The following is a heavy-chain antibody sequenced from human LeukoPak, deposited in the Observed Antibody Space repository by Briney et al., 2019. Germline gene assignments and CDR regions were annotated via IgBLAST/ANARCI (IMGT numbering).Heavy chain of an antibody. Sequence: ASVKVSCKASGYTFTGYYMHWVRQAPGPGLGWMGWINPNSGGTNYAQKFHGRVTMTRDTSISTAYMELSRLRSDDTAVYYCARGAGDLYYYYYYMDVWGKGTTVTVSS. CDR3: ARGAGDLYYYYYYMDV. CDR1: GYTFTGYY. CDR2: INPNSGGT. J-gene: IGHJ6*03. V-gene: IGHV1-2*02.